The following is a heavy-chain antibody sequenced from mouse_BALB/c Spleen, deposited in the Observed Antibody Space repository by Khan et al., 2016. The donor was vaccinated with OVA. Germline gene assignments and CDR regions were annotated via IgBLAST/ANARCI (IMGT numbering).Heavy chain of an antibody. Sequence: QVQLKQSGPGLVQPSQSLSITCTVSGFSLTSYGVHWVRQSPGKGLEWLGVVWSGGSTDYDAAFISRLSISKDNSKSQVFFKMNSLEANDTAIYYCARNYDYDEGLAYWGQGTLVTVSA. V-gene: IGHV2-2*02. CDR3: ARNYDYDEGLAY. CDR1: GFSLTSYG. CDR2: VWSGGST. D-gene: IGHD2-4*01. J-gene: IGHJ3*01.